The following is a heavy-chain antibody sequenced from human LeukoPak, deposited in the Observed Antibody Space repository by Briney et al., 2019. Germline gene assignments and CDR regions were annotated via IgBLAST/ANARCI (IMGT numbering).Heavy chain of an antibody. CDR2: IYYSGST. CDR1: GGSISNYY. J-gene: IGHJ6*03. D-gene: IGHD2-15*01. CDR3: ARTTQGYCSGGGCYSRDYSYYYMDV. V-gene: IGHV4-59*01. Sequence: PSETLSLTCTVSGGSISNYYWNWIRQPPGKGLEWIGYIYYSGSTNYNPSLRSRVTISVDTSKNQFSLKLSSVTAADTAIYYCARTTQGYCSGGGCYSRDYSYYYMDVWGKGTTVTVSS.